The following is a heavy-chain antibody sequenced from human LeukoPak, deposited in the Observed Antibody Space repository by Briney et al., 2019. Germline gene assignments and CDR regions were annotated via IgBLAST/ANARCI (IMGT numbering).Heavy chain of an antibody. D-gene: IGHD3-10*01. CDR2: IYYSGST. Sequence: SETLSLTCTVSGGSISSAGYYWTWIRQHPGKGLEWIGYIYYSGSTYYSPSLKSRVTISLDTSKNQFSLNLSSVAAADTAVYYCAAYGLGSSRRFDPWGQGTLVTVSS. J-gene: IGHJ5*02. CDR1: GGSISSAGYY. CDR3: AAYGLGSSRRFDP. V-gene: IGHV4-31*03.